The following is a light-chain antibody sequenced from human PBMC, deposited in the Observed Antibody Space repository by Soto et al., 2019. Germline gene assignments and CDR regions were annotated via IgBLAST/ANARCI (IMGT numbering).Light chain of an antibody. V-gene: IGLV2-14*03. CDR1: SSDVGAYDY. CDR3: SSYTSSSTRV. Sequence: QSALTPPASVSGSPGQSITISCTGTSSDVGAYDYVSWYQQHPDKAPKLMIYEVSNRPSGVSNRFSGSKSVNTATLTISGLQADDEADYYCSSYTSSSTRVFGTGTKVTV. CDR2: EVS. J-gene: IGLJ1*01.